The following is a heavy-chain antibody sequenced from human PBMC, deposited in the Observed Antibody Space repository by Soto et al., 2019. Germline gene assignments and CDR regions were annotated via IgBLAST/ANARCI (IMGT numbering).Heavy chain of an antibody. CDR3: AKKPSDCSSTSCYVRLYGDYTDY. CDR1: GFTFSSYA. CDR2: ISGSGGST. J-gene: IGHJ4*02. D-gene: IGHD2-2*01. V-gene: IGHV3-23*01. Sequence: GGSLRLSCAASGFTFSSYAMSWVRQAPGKGLEWVSAISGSGGSTYYADSVKGRFTISRDNSKNTLYLQMNSLRAEDTAVYYCAKKPSDCSSTSCYVRLYGDYTDYWGQGTLVTVSS.